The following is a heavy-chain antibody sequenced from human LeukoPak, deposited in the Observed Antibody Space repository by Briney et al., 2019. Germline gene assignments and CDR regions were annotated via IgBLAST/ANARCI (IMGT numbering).Heavy chain of an antibody. V-gene: IGHV4-39*07. Sequence: SETLSLTCTVSGGSISSSSYYWGWVRQPPGKGLEWIESIYYSGSTYYNPSLKSRVTISVDTSKNQFSLKLSSVTAADTAVYYCARESRRNCSSTSCYDLAAFDIWGQGTMVTVSS. D-gene: IGHD2-2*01. CDR3: ARESRRNCSSTSCYDLAAFDI. J-gene: IGHJ3*02. CDR1: GGSISSSSYY. CDR2: IYYSGST.